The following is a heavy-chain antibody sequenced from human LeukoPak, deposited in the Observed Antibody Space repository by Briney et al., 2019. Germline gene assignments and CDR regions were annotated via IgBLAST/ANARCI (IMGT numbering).Heavy chain of an antibody. CDR3: ARGGVTGGRYEY. V-gene: IGHV3-7*01. Sequence: PGGSLRLSCAASGFTFSNYWMTWVRQVPGKGLEWVANIKPDGSEKDYVDSVKGRFTISRDNAKNSLYPQMNTLRAEDTAVYNCARGGVTGGRYEYWGQGTLVTVSS. CDR2: IKPDGSEK. CDR1: GFTFSNYW. J-gene: IGHJ4*02. D-gene: IGHD1-14*01.